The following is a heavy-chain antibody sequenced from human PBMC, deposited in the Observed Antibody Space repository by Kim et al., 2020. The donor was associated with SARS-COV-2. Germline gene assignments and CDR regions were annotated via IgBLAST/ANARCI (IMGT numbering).Heavy chain of an antibody. J-gene: IGHJ4*02. V-gene: IGHV3-23*01. CDR3: AKYEWSSSFSFDYFYS. CDR2: ISASGAAT. Sequence: GGSLRLSCAGSAFTFNKFAMAWVRQAPGKGLEWVAGISASGAATYYADSVKGRFTISRDNSKNTLNLQMNSLRVEDSATYYCAKYEWSSSFSFDYFYSWGQACLATASS. CDR1: AFTFNKFA. D-gene: IGHD3-3*01.